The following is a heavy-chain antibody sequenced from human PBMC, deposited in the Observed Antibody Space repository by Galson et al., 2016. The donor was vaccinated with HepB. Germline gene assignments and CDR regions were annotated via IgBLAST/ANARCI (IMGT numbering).Heavy chain of an antibody. Sequence: SLRLSCAASGFTFSSYGMHWVRQAPGKGLEWVAHIWYDGSNKYYANSVKGRSTVSRDNSKNTLSLQVNSLRAEDTAVYYCARDLSSAGRLADYWGQGTLVTVSS. CDR1: GFTFSSYG. CDR2: IWYDGSNK. CDR3: ARDLSSAGRLADY. J-gene: IGHJ4*02. D-gene: IGHD6-19*01. V-gene: IGHV3-33*01.